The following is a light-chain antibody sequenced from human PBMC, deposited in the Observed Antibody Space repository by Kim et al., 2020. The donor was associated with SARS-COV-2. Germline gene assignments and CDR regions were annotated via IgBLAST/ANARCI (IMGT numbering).Light chain of an antibody. J-gene: IGLJ1*01. V-gene: IGLV9-49*01. CDR3: GADHGSGSNFVYV. Sequence: CTRSSGYSNYKVDWYQQRPGKGPRFVMRVGTGGIVGSKGDGIPDRFSVLGSGLNRYLTIKNIQEEDESDYHCGADHGSGSNFVYVFGSGTKVTVL. CDR1: SGYSNYK. CDR2: VGTGGIVG.